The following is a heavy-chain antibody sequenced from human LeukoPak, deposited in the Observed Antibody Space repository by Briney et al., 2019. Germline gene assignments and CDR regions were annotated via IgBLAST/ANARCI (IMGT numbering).Heavy chain of an antibody. CDR3: ARDRKTYYYDSSGYYYPY. Sequence: GGSLRLSCAASGFTFRSKYMGWFRQAPGKGLEWASVIYNDGSTYYADSVKGRFIISKDTSKNTLYLQMNNLRADDTAVYYCARDRKTYYYDSSGYYYPYWGQGTLVTVSS. CDR2: IYNDGST. V-gene: IGHV3-53*01. J-gene: IGHJ4*02. D-gene: IGHD3-22*01. CDR1: GFTFRSKY.